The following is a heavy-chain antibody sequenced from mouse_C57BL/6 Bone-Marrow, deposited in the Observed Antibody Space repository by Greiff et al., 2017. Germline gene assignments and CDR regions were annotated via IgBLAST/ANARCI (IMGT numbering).Heavy chain of an antibody. V-gene: IGHV1-52*01. Sequence: QVQLQQPGAELVRPGSSVKLSCKASGYTFTSYWMHWVKQRPIQGLEWIGNIDPSDSDTHYNQKFKDKATLTVDTSSSTAYMQLSSLTSEDSAVYYSARGAMDYWGQGTSVTVSS. CDR2: IDPSDSDT. J-gene: IGHJ4*01. CDR3: ARGAMDY. CDR1: GYTFTSYW.